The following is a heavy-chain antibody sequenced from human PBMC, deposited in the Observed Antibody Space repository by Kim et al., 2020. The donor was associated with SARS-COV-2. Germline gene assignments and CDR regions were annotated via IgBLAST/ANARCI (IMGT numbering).Heavy chain of an antibody. J-gene: IGHJ6*02. D-gene: IGHD1-26*01. CDR3: AREGWRPSGSPFGYYYYGMDV. CDR1: GGSISSYY. V-gene: IGHV4-59*01. CDR2: IYYSGST. Sequence: SETLSLTCTVSGGSISSYYWSWIRQPPGKGLEWIGYIYYSGSTNYNPSLKSRVTISVDTSKNQFSLKLSSVTAADTAVYYCAREGWRPSGSPFGYYYYGMDVWGQGTTVTVSS.